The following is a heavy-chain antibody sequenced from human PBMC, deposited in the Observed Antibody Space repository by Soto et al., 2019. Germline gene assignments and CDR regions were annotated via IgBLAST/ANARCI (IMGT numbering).Heavy chain of an antibody. CDR1: GGSISGRSYY. D-gene: IGHD2-21*01. J-gene: IGHJ4*01. V-gene: IGHV4-39*01. CDR2: IYYSGTT. Sequence: SETLSLTCTVSGGSISGRSYYWGWIRQPPGKGLEWIGSIYYSGTTYYNSPFKSRVTISIDTSNSQFSLNLNSVTAADTAVYYCARHAEDVCQLCPFDCWGHGTLVTVSS. CDR3: ARHAEDVCQLCPFDC.